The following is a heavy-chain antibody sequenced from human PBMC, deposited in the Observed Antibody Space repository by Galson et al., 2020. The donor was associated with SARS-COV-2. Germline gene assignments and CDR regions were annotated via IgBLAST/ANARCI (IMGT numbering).Heavy chain of an antibody. Sequence: ETLSLTCTVSGGSISSYYWSWIRQPPGKGLEWIGYIYYSGSTNYNPSLKSRVTISVDTSKNQFSLKLSSVTAADTAVYYCARVDCSGGSCYYYAFDIWGQGTMVTVSS. J-gene: IGHJ3*02. CDR2: IYYSGST. CDR3: ARVDCSGGSCYYYAFDI. D-gene: IGHD2-15*01. CDR1: GGSISSYY. V-gene: IGHV4-59*13.